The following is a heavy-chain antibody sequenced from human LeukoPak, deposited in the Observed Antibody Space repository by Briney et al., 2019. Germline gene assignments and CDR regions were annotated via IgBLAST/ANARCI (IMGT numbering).Heavy chain of an antibody. D-gene: IGHD2-2*01. CDR2: IIPIFGTA. V-gene: IGHV1-69*05. CDR1: GGTFSSYA. CDR3: ARKYCSSTSCYGHVNYYGMDV. J-gene: IGHJ6*02. Sequence: SVKVSCKASGGTFSSYAISWVRQAPGQGLEWIGGIIPIFGTANYAQKFQGRVTITTDESTSTAYMELSSLRSDDTAVYYCARKYCSSTSCYGHVNYYGMDVWGQGTTVTVSS.